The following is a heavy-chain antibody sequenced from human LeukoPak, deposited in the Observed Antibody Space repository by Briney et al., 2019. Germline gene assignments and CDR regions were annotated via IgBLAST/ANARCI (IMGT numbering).Heavy chain of an antibody. J-gene: IGHJ4*02. CDR2: IYYSGST. CDR3: ARGLRGIAVAGKADY. CDR1: GGSISSSSYY. D-gene: IGHD6-19*01. V-gene: IGHV4-39*07. Sequence: SETLSLTCTVSGGSISSSSYYWGWIRQPPGKGLEWIGSIYYSGSTYYNPSLKSRVTISVDTSKNQFSLKLSSVTAADTAVYYCARGLRGIAVAGKADYWGQGTLVTVSS.